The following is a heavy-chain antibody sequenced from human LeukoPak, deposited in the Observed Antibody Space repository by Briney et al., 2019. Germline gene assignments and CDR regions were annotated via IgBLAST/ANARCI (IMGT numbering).Heavy chain of an antibody. D-gene: IGHD6-19*01. V-gene: IGHV1-2*02. J-gene: IGHJ5*02. CDR3: ARAYSSGPELVSRYGWFDP. Sequence: ASVRVSCKASGYTFTSYYMHWVRQAPGQGLEWMGWINPNSGGTNYAQKFQGRVTMTTDTSTSTAYMELRSLRSDDTAVYYCARAYSSGPELVSRYGWFDPWGQGTLVTVSS. CDR1: GYTFTSYY. CDR2: INPNSGGT.